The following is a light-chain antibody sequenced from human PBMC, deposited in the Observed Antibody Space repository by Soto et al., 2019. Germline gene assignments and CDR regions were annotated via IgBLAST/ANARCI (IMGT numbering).Light chain of an antibody. Sequence: QSVLTQPPSVSVAPGQRVTISCTGSSSNIGAGYDVHWYQQLPGTAPKLLIYGNSNRPSGIPDRCSGSKSGTSTSLASTGLQAEDADESYCQSYGSSLSGSVVFRTGTKVTVI. V-gene: IGLV1-40*01. CDR2: GNS. CDR3: QSYGSSLSGSVV. CDR1: SSNIGAGYD. J-gene: IGLJ1*01.